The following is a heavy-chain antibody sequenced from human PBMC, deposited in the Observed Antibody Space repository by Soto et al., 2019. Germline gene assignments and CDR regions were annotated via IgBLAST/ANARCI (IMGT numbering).Heavy chain of an antibody. Sequence: GGSLRLSCAASGFTFSSYSMNWVRQAPGKGLEWVSYISSSSSTIYYADSVKGRFTISRDNAKNSLYLQMNSLRAEDTAVYYCARDAAVVATDVYYFDYWGQGTLVTVSS. CDR1: GFTFSSYS. CDR3: ARDAAVVATDVYYFDY. D-gene: IGHD2-15*01. J-gene: IGHJ4*02. V-gene: IGHV3-48*01. CDR2: ISSSSSTI.